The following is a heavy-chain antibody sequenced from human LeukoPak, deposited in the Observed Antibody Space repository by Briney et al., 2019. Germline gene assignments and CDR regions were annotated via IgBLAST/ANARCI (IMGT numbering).Heavy chain of an antibody. J-gene: IGHJ5*02. CDR3: ARDSLRWYYYDSSGYRLGFDP. CDR1: GGSISSYY. Sequence: SETLSLTCTVSGGSISSYYWSWIRQPPGKGLEWIGCIYYSGSTYYNPSLKSRVTISVDTSKNQFSLKLSSVTAADTAVYYCARDSLRWYYYDSSGYRLGFDPWGQGTLVTVSS. D-gene: IGHD3-22*01. CDR2: IYYSGST. V-gene: IGHV4-59*12.